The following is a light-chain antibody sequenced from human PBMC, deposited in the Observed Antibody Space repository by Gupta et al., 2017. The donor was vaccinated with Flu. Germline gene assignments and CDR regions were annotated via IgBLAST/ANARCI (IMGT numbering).Light chain of an antibody. CDR2: RTN. J-gene: IGLJ2*01. V-gene: IGLV7-43*01. CDR3: LLFYGGVHV. Sequence: QTVVTQEPSLTVSPGRTVTLTCASSTGAVTSGYFPNWFQQKPGQAPRALIYRTNNKHSWTPARFSGSLLGGKAALTLSGVQPEDEAEYFCLLFYGGVHVFGGGTKLTVL. CDR1: TGAVTSGYF.